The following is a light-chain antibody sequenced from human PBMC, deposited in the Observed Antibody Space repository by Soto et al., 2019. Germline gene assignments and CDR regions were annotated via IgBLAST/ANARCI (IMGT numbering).Light chain of an antibody. CDR3: QQYNNWPPT. J-gene: IGKJ1*01. CDR1: ESIGSW. CDR2: EAS. V-gene: IGKV1-5*03. Sequence: DIELTQSPSTLSSSLGDRATLTCRASESIGSWLAWYRQKPGQAPKLLIFEASSIASGIPVRFSGSGSGTDFTLTISSLQPEDFAVYYCQQYNNWPPTFGQGTQV.